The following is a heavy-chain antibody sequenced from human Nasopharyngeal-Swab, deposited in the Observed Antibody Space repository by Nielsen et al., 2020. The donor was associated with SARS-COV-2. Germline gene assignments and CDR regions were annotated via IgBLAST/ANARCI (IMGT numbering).Heavy chain of an antibody. Sequence: GGSLRLSCAASGFTFDVYSMHWVRQAPGKGLEWVSGISWNSGSIGYADSVKGRFTISRDNAKNSLYLQMNSLRAEDTALYYCARDGLDYDFWSAYFMDVWGQGTTVTVSS. V-gene: IGHV3-9*01. CDR3: ARDGLDYDFWSAYFMDV. CDR2: ISWNSGSI. CDR1: GFTFDVYS. D-gene: IGHD3-3*01. J-gene: IGHJ6*02.